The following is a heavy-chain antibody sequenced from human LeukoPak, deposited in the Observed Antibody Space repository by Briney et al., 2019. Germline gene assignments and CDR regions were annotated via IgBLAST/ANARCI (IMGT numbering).Heavy chain of an antibody. V-gene: IGHV3-30*18. Sequence: GGSLRLSCAASGFTFSSYGMHWVRQAPGKGLEWVTVISYDGSNKYYADSVKGRFTISRDNSKNTLYLQMNSLRAEDTAVYYCAKDAGSSFDYWGQGTLVTVSS. J-gene: IGHJ4*02. CDR2: ISYDGSNK. CDR1: GFTFSSYG. CDR3: AKDAGSSFDY. D-gene: IGHD3-10*01.